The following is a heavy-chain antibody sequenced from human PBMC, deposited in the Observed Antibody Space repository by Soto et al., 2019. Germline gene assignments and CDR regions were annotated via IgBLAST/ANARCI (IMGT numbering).Heavy chain of an antibody. Sequence: QVQLQESGPGLVKPSGTLSLTCAVSGGSISSSNWWSWVRQPPGKGLEWIGEIYHSGSTNYNPSLKSRVTISVDKSKNPVSLKLSSVTAADTAVYYCARDYMVRGVMRWFDPWGQGTLVTVSS. V-gene: IGHV4-4*02. CDR2: IYHSGST. CDR3: ARDYMVRGVMRWFDP. D-gene: IGHD3-10*01. CDR1: GGSISSSNW. J-gene: IGHJ5*02.